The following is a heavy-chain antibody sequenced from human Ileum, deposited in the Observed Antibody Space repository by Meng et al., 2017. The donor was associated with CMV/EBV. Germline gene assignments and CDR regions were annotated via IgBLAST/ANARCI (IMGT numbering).Heavy chain of an antibody. CDR3: ARIGYGAHFDY. V-gene: IGHV1-3*01. D-gene: IGHD4-17*01. CDR2: INAVSGNT. Sequence: QVQLVQSGAEVKKPGASVKVSCKASGYTFTSYAMHWVRQAPGQRLEWMGWINAVSGNTKYSQKFQGRVTITRDTSASTAYMELSSLRSEDTAVYYCARIGYGAHFDYWGQGTLVTVSS. J-gene: IGHJ4*02. CDR1: GYTFTSYA.